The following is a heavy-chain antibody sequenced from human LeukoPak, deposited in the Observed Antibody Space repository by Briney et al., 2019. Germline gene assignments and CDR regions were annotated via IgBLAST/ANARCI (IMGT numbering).Heavy chain of an antibody. D-gene: IGHD2-8*01. CDR2: IYADGRT. V-gene: IGHV3-66*01. CDR1: GFTVTNEY. Sequence: GGSLRLSCAASGFTVTNEYMYWVRQAPGGGLECVSLIYADGRTFYTDSVRGRFTISRDNSRNTVDLQMNRLRAEDTAVYFCVRSVFSWGQGTRVTVSS. CDR3: VRSVFS. J-gene: IGHJ5*02.